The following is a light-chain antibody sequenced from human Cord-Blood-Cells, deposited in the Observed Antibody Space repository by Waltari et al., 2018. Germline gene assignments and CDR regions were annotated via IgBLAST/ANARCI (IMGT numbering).Light chain of an antibody. CDR3: QQYGSSPIT. V-gene: IGKV3-20*01. CDR1: QSVSSGY. CDR2: GAS. Sequence: EIVLTQAPSTLSLSPGERATLSCRDSQSVSSGYLSWYQQKPGPAPRLLIYGASSRATGIPDRFSGSGSGTDFTLTISRLEPEDFAVYYCQQYGSSPITFGQGTRLEIK. J-gene: IGKJ5*01.